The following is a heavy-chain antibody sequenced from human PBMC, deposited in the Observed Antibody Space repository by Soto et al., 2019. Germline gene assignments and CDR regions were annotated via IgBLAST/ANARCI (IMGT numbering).Heavy chain of an antibody. Sequence: GGSLRLSCAASGFTVSSNYMSWVRQAPGKGLEWVSVIYSGGSTYYADSVKGRFTISRDNSKNTLYLQMNSLRAEDTAVYYCARDRAVTWMLDYWGQGTLVTVSS. V-gene: IGHV3-53*01. J-gene: IGHJ4*02. CDR1: GFTVSSNY. D-gene: IGHD5-12*01. CDR2: IYSGGST. CDR3: ARDRAVTWMLDY.